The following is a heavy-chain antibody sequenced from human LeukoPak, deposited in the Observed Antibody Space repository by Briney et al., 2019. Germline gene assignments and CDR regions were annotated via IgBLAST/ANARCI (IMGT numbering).Heavy chain of an antibody. Sequence: GGSLRLSCAASGFTFSSYAMSWVRQAPGKGLEWVSAISGSGGSTYYADSVKGRFTISRDNSKNTLYLQMNSPRAEDTATYYCALKGGHYYHFDAWGQGTLVTVSS. CDR3: ALKGGHYYHFDA. J-gene: IGHJ4*02. V-gene: IGHV3-23*01. CDR2: ISGSGGST. CDR1: GFTFSSYA. D-gene: IGHD3-22*01.